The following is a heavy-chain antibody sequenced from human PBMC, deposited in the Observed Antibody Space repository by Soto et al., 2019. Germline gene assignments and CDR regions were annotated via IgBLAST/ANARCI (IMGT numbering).Heavy chain of an antibody. D-gene: IGHD3-16*01. V-gene: IGHV3-11*01. CDR1: GFTFSNHY. J-gene: IGHJ6*02. CDR3: GRDTELWDENVATRPSIYYYGMDV. CDR2: ISRSGSTI. Sequence: QMQLVESGGGLVEPGGSLRLSCEASGFTFSNHYMSWIRQAPGKGLEWVSYISRSGSTIYYADSVRGRFPISRDNSKSSLYLQMDSLRAEDTAMYYCGRDTELWDENVATRPSIYYYGMDVWGQGTTVTVSS.